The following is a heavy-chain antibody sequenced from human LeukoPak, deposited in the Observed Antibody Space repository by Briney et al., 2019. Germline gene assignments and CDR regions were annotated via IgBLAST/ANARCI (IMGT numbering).Heavy chain of an antibody. CDR1: GFTVSSNY. D-gene: IGHD6-13*01. CDR2: IYSGGST. V-gene: IGHV3-53*01. CDR3: ARDWRRVFDAFDI. Sequence: GGSPRLSCAASGFTVSSNYMSWVRQAPGKGLEWVSVIYSGGSTYYADSVKGRFTISRDNSKNTLYLQMNSLRAEDTAVYYCARDWRRVFDAFDIWGQGTMVTVSS. J-gene: IGHJ3*02.